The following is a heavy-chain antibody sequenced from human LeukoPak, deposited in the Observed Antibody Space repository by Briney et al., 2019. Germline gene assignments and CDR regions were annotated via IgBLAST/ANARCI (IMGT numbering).Heavy chain of an antibody. CDR3: AKDIRHYDSSGCDY. D-gene: IGHD3-22*01. CDR2: ISWNSGSI. Sequence: PAGGSLRLSCAASGFTFDDYARNGVRKAPGKGLEGVSGISWNSGSIGYADSVKGRFTISRDNAKNSLYLQMNSLRAEDMASYYCAKDIRHYDSSGCDYWGQGTLVTVSS. CDR1: GFTFDDYA. V-gene: IGHV3-9*03. J-gene: IGHJ4*02.